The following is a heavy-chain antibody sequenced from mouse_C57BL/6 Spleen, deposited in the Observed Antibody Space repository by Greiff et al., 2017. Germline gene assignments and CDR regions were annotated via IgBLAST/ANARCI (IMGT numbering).Heavy chain of an antibody. V-gene: IGHV1-72*01. CDR2: IDPNSGGT. Sequence: QVQLKQPGAELVKPGASVKLSCKASGYTFTSYWMHWVKQRPGRGLEWIGRIDPNSGGTKYNEKFKSKATLTVDKPSSTAYMQLSSLTSEDSAVYDCARKGGREGDYFDYWGQGTTLTVSS. CDR1: GYTFTSYW. D-gene: IGHD3-3*01. CDR3: ARKGGREGDYFDY. J-gene: IGHJ2*01.